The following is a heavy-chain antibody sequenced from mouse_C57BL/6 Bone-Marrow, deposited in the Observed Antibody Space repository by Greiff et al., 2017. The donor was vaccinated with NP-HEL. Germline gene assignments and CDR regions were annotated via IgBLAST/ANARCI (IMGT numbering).Heavy chain of an antibody. CDR1: GYTFTSYW. CDR2: IYPGSGST. V-gene: IGHV1-55*01. J-gene: IGHJ2*01. CDR3: ARVEGD. Sequence: QVQLQQPGAELVKPGASVKMSCKASGYTFTSYWITWVKQRPGQGLEWIGDIYPGSGSTNYNEKFKSKATLPVDTSTSTAYMQLSSLTAKDSAVYYCARVEGDWGKGTTLTVSS.